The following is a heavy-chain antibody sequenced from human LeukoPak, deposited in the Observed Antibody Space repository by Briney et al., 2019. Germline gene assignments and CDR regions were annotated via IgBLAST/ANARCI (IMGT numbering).Heavy chain of an antibody. Sequence: SETLSLTCTVSGGSISSYYWSWIRQPAGKGLEWIGRIYTSGSTNYNPSLKSRVAMSVDTSKNQFSLKLSSVTAADTAVYYCAREGGTVGAGTFDIWGQGTMVTVSS. J-gene: IGHJ3*02. D-gene: IGHD3/OR15-3a*01. CDR3: AREGGTVGAGTFDI. CDR2: IYTSGST. V-gene: IGHV4-4*07. CDR1: GGSISSYY.